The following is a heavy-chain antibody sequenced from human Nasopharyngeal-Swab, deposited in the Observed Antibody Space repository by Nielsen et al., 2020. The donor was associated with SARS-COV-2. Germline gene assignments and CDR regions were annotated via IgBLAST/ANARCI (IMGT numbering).Heavy chain of an antibody. CDR2: ISYDGSNK. V-gene: IGHV3-30*18. J-gene: IGHJ6*03. CDR3: AKDGMYYDFWSGYSTVMEAYYYYYMDV. D-gene: IGHD3-3*01. Sequence: WLRQPPGKGLEWVAVISYDGSNKYYADSVKGRFTISRDNSKNTLYLQMNSLRAEDTAVYYCAKDGMYYDFWSGYSTVMEAYYYYYMDVWGKGTTVTVSS.